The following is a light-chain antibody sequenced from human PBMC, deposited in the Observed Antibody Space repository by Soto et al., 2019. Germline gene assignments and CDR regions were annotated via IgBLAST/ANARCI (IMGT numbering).Light chain of an antibody. CDR2: RNN. CDR3: SAWDDSLRAVV. J-gene: IGLJ2*01. V-gene: IGLV1-47*01. CDR1: SSNIGTNY. Sequence: QSVLTQPPSASATPGQRVTISCSGSSSNIGTNYVYWYQQLPGTAPKLLIYRNNQRPSGVPDRFSVSKSGTSASLAISGLRSEDEADYYCSAWDDSLRAVVFGGGTKLTVL.